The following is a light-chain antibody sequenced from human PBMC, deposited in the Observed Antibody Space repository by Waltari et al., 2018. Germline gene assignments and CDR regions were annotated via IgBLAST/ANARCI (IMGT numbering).Light chain of an antibody. V-gene: IGKV2-28*01. CDR1: QSLLHSDGYNY. Sequence: VMPQSPLPLPSPPGGPAATPCRSTQSLLHSDGYNYVDWYFQKPGQSPQVLIYLVSNRASGVPDRFSGCGSGTDFTRRIRIVEAEDVATYYCMQVLETPRPFGQGTKVEIK. CDR2: LVS. J-gene: IGKJ2*01. CDR3: MQVLETPRP.